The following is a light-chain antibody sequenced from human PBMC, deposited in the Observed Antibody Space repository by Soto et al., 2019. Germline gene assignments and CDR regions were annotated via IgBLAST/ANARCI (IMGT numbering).Light chain of an antibody. CDR1: SSDVGGYTY. Sequence: QSVLTQPASVSGSPGRSITISCTRTSSDVGGYTYVSWYQQHPGKAPKLMIYEFSNRPSGVSNRFSGSKSGNTASLTISGLQAEDEADYYCSSYTSSSTLYVFGTGTKVTVL. CDR3: SSYTSSSTLYV. V-gene: IGLV2-14*01. CDR2: EFS. J-gene: IGLJ1*01.